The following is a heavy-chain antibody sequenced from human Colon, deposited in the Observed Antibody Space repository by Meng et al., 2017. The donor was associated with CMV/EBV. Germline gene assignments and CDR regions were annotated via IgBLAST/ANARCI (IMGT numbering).Heavy chain of an antibody. CDR2: ISSSSSYI. CDR3: ARVGLSGSYLHS. V-gene: IGHV3-21*01. CDR1: GFTFSSYS. J-gene: IGHJ4*02. Sequence: GESLKISCAASGFTFSSYSKNWVRQAPGKGLEWVSSISSSSSYIYYADSVKGRFTISRDNAKNSLYLQMNSLRAEDTAVYYCARVGLSGSYLHSWGQGTLVTVSS. D-gene: IGHD1-26*01.